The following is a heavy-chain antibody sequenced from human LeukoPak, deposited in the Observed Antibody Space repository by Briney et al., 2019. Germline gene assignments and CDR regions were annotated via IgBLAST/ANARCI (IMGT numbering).Heavy chain of an antibody. V-gene: IGHV3-21*01. CDR3: ATDGRSSGWYGFDY. CDR1: GFTFSTYS. J-gene: IGHJ4*02. CDR2: ITSPVGRM. D-gene: IGHD6-19*01. Sequence: PGGSLRLSCAASGFTFSTYSMNWVRQAPGKGLEWVSSITSPVGRMYYADSLKGRITISRDNARSTLSLLMNSLRAEDTAVYYCATDGRSSGWYGFDYWGQGILVTVSS.